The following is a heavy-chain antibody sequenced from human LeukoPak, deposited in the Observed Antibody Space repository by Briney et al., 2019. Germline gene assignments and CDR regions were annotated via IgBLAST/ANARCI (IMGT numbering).Heavy chain of an antibody. CDR1: GYTLTELS. CDR2: FDPEDGET. CDR3: ATGEGATDYFDY. J-gene: IGHJ4*02. Sequence: ASVTVSFKVSGYTLTELSMHWVRQAPGKGGEWMGGFDPEDGETIYAQKFQGRVTMTEDTSTDTAYMELSSLRSEDTAVYYCATGEGATDYFDYWGQGTLVTVSS. V-gene: IGHV1-24*01. D-gene: IGHD1-26*01.